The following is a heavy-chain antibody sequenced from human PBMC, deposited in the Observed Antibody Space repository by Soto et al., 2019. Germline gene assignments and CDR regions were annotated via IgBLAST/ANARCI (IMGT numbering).Heavy chain of an antibody. J-gene: IGHJ6*02. D-gene: IGHD6-13*01. Sequence: EVHLLESGGGLVQPGGSLRLSCAASGFTFSSYAMSWVRQAPGKGLEWVSAISGSGGSTYYADSVKGRFTISRDNSKNTLYLPMHSLRAEDTAVYYCAKDKMAYSSSFHLELTNYYYYYGMDVCGQGTTVTVSS. V-gene: IGHV3-23*01. CDR3: AKDKMAYSSSFHLELTNYYYYYGMDV. CDR2: ISGSGGST. CDR1: GFTFSSYA.